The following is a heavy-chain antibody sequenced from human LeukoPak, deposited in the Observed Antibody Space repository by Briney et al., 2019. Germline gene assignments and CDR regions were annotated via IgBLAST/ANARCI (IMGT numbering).Heavy chain of an antibody. D-gene: IGHD3/OR15-3a*01. Sequence: ASVKVSCKASGYTFTGYYMHWVRQAPGQGLEWMGWINPNSGGTNYAQKFQGRVTMTRDTSISTAYMELSRLRSDDTAVYYCAGSSSFGTLYYYYMDVWGKGTTVTVSS. J-gene: IGHJ6*03. V-gene: IGHV1-2*02. CDR2: INPNSGGT. CDR3: AGSSSFGTLYYYYMDV. CDR1: GYTFTGYY.